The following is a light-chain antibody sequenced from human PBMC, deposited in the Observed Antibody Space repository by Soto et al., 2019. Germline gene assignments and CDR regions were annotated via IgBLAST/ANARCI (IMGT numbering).Light chain of an antibody. CDR2: GNS. CDR3: CSNAGSSSYV. J-gene: IGLJ1*01. Sequence: LTPAASGTSVPGGGVPIFCTRSISKIGAGYDVHWYQQLPGTVPKVLIYGNSNRPSGVPDRFSGSKSGTSASLTISGLQAEDEADYYCCSNAGSSSYVFGTGTKVTVL. V-gene: IGLV1-40*01. CDR1: ISKIGAGYD.